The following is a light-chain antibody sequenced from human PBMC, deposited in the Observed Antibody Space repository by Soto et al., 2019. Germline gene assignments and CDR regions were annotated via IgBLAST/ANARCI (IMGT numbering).Light chain of an antibody. CDR2: GAS. CDR1: QSVSSN. V-gene: IGKV3-15*01. CDR3: QQYNNWLT. J-gene: IGKJ4*01. Sequence: EIVMTQSPATLSVSPGERATLSCRASQSVSSNLAWYQQKPGQAPRLLIYGASTRATGIPARFSGSGSGTEFTLTISSLQSEDFALYYCQQYNNWLTVGGATKVDIK.